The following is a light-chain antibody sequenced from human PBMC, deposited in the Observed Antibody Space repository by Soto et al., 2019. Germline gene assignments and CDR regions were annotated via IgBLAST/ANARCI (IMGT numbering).Light chain of an antibody. CDR2: WAS. CDR1: QSLLYIANNKNY. Sequence: SPLSCWSRQSLLYIANNKNYLAWYQQKPGQPPKLLISWASARESGVPDRFSGSGSGTDFTLTISSLQAEDVAVYYCQQYYTTPTFGGGTKVEIK. CDR3: QQYYTTPT. J-gene: IGKJ4*01. V-gene: IGKV4-1*01.